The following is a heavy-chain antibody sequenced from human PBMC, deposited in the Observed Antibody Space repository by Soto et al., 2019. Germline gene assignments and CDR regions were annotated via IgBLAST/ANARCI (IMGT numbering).Heavy chain of an antibody. J-gene: IGHJ6*02. CDR1: GGSISSYY. Sequence: SETLSLTCTVSGGSISSYYWSWIRQPPGKGLEWIGYIYYSGSTNYNPSLKSRVTISVDTSKNQFSLKLSSVTAADTAVYYCARDSTYYYDSSGHPYGMDVWGHGTTVTVSS. CDR2: IYYSGST. V-gene: IGHV4-59*01. D-gene: IGHD3-22*01. CDR3: ARDSTYYYDSSGHPYGMDV.